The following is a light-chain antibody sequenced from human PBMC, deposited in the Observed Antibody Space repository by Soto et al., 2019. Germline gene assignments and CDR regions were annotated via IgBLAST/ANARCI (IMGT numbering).Light chain of an antibody. J-gene: IGKJ1*01. CDR3: HLTYSPPDT. V-gene: IGKV1-39*01. CDR2: EAS. CDR1: QSIDTH. Sequence: DIRMTQSPSSLSASVGDRVTITCRASQSIDTHLNWYQQHPGKAPNALIYEASNLQSGVPSRFSGSGSGTDFTLTISGLQPDDSATYYCHLTYSPPDTFGQGTKVDIK.